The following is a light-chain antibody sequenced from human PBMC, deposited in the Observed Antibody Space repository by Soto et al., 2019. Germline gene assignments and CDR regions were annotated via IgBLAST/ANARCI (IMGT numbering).Light chain of an antibody. J-gene: IGLJ3*02. V-gene: IGLV1-51*01. CDR3: GTWDASRNWV. CDR2: DNN. Sequence: QSVLTQPPSVSAAPGQRVAISCSGGSSDIGNNYVSWYQQFPGTAPKLLIYDNNRRPSGIPDRFSGSKSGTSATLGITRLQSGDEADYYCGTWDASRNWVFGGGTQLTVL. CDR1: SSDIGNNY.